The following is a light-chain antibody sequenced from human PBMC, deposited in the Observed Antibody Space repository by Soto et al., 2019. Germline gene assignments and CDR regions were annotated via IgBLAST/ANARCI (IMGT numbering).Light chain of an antibody. CDR2: SAS. CDR1: QDFRHA. Sequence: DIQMTQSPSSLSASVGDRVTITCRASQDFRHALGWYQQKPGKVPKRLIYSASSLQNGVPSRFSGSGSETVFTLTISSLQPDDFATYFCLQHADYPFTFGQGTRLEI. CDR3: LQHADYPFT. J-gene: IGKJ2*01. V-gene: IGKV1-17*01.